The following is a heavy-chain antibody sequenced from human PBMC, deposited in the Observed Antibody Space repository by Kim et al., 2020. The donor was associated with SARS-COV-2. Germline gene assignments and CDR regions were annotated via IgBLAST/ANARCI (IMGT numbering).Heavy chain of an antibody. D-gene: IGHD2-15*01. CDR2: IIPIFGTA. V-gene: IGHV1-69*13. J-gene: IGHJ5*02. CDR1: GGTFSSYA. Sequence: SVKVSCKASGGTFSSYAISWVRQAPGQGLEWMGGIIPIFGTANYAQKFQGRVTITADESTSTAYMELSSLRSEDTAVYYCARDRAIVVVENWFDPWGQGTLVTVSS. CDR3: ARDRAIVVVENWFDP.